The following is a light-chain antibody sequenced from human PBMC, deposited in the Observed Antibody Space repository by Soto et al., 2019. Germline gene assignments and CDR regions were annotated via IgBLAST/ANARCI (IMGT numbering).Light chain of an antibody. CDR1: SSNIGSNY. V-gene: IGLV1-47*01. CDR3: SSYTSYTTLWV. CDR2: GVS. Sequence: QSVLTQPPSASGTPGQTVTISCSGSSSNIGSNYVYWYQQLPGMAPKLMIYGVSNRPSGVSNRFSGSKSGNAASLTISGLQAEDEADYYCSSYTSYTTLWVFGGGTKLTVL. J-gene: IGLJ3*02.